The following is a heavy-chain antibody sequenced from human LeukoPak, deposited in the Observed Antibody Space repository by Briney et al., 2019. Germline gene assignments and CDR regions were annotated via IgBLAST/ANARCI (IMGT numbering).Heavy chain of an antibody. CDR3: ARDVPHNWFDT. Sequence: GGGLRVSCLDSLITFGNNWIHGVRPGPGRGRVWMSGINIDGGGAIYADSLKGRFTVTRDNAKNTLYLQMNSLRAEDTAVYYCARDVPHNWFDTWGQGTLVTVSS. J-gene: IGHJ5*02. CDR2: INIDGGGA. V-gene: IGHV3-74*01. CDR1: LITFGNNW.